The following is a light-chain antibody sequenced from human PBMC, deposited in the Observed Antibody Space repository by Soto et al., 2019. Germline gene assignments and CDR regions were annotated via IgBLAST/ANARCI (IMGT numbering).Light chain of an antibody. CDR1: QGINHY. Sequence: DIQMTQSPSSLSASVGDRVTITCRASQGINHYAASTLHLGVPSRFSGSGSGTDFTLTISSLQPEDVATYYCQQYNSGPNTFGPGTKVDIK. V-gene: IGKV1-27*01. CDR3: QQYNSGPNT. CDR2: AAS. J-gene: IGKJ3*01.